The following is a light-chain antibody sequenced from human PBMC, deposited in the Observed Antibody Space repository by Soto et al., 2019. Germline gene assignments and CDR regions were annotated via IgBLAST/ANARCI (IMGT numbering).Light chain of an antibody. J-gene: IGKJ1*01. V-gene: IGKV1-5*01. CDR3: QQYNRYAVT. Sequence: DIQMTQPPSTLSASVLDTVSITWRASQRISGWLGWHQQKPGKAPKLLMYDVSALKRGVPPRVSGSGSETELTLTISSLQTEDFAVYYSQQYNRYAVTFGQGTKV. CDR2: DVS. CDR1: QRISGW.